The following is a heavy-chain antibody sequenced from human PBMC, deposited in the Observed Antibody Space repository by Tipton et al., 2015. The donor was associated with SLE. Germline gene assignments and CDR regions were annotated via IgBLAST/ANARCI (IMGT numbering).Heavy chain of an antibody. V-gene: IGHV4-59*01. CDR1: GVSIGSYY. CDR2: IHYSGST. CDR3: ARKVNGQRWLQWGAFDI. J-gene: IGHJ3*02. D-gene: IGHD5-24*01. Sequence: TLSLTCSVSGVSIGSYYWSWIRQPPGKGLEWIGYIHYSGSTNYNPSLESRVTMSVDTSNNQFSLRLSSVTAADTAVYYCARKVNGQRWLQWGAFDIWGQGTMVTVSS.